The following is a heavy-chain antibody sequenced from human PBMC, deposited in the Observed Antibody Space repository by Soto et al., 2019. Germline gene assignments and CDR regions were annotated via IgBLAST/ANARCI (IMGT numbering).Heavy chain of an antibody. J-gene: IGHJ6*02. D-gene: IGHD2-15*01. CDR1: GFTFITYS. CDR3: ERDRDIAYDLEGGLYSSGIDV. Sequence: GGSLILSCLASGFTFITYSMNLFRQAPGNWLDWVSLITDSCTDTYYADSVKCLFTISRDNSKNTLSLQMNSLRAEDTAVYYCERDRDIAYDLEGGLYSSGIDVWGQRTPVTVSS. V-gene: IGHV3-23*01. CDR2: ITDSCTDT.